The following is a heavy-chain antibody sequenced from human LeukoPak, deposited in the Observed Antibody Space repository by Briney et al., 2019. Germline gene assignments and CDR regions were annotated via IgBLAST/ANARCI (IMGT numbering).Heavy chain of an antibody. Sequence: PGGSLRLSCAASGFTFSSYAMSWVRQAPGKGLEWIGEINHSGSTNCNPSLKSRVTISVDTSKNQFSLKLSSVTAADTAVYYCAREEVAATPNAFDYWGQGTLVTVSS. D-gene: IGHD2-15*01. CDR3: AREEVAATPNAFDY. CDR1: GFTFSSYA. CDR2: INHSGST. J-gene: IGHJ4*02. V-gene: IGHV4-34*01.